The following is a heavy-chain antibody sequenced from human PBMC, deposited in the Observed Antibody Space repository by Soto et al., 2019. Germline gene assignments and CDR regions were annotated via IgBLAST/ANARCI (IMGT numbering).Heavy chain of an antibody. CDR1: GGTFGSYA. D-gene: IGHD6-6*01. CDR2: IIPIFGTA. V-gene: IGHV1-69*13. J-gene: IGHJ4*02. Sequence: GASVKVSCKASGGTFGSYAISWVRQAPGQGLEWMGGIIPIFGTANYAQKFQGRVTITADESTSTAYMELSSLRSEDTAVYYCARDNSSYPPGFDYWGQGALVTVSS. CDR3: ARDNSSYPPGFDY.